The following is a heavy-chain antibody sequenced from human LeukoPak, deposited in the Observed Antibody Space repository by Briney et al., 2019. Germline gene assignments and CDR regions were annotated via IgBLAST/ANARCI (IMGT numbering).Heavy chain of an antibody. D-gene: IGHD5-24*01. J-gene: IGHJ5*02. CDR3: AREWVEMTTIESWFDP. CDR2: ISNDGSNR. CDR1: GFTFGTHA. V-gene: IGHV3-30-3*01. Sequence: GRSLRLSCAATGFTFGTHAMHWVRQAPGRGLEWVAVISNDGSNRKYADSVKGRFTISRDNSKNTLYLQMNSLRAEDTAVYYCAREWVEMTTIESWFDPWGQGTLVTVSS.